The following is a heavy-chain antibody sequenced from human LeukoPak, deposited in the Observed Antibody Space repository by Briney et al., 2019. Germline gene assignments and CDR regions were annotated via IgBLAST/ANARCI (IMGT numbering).Heavy chain of an antibody. Sequence: GGSLRLSCAVSGFTFRSYSMNWVRQAPGKGLEWASYISTGSNTMYYADSVKGRFTISRDDAKNSLYLQTSSLRGEDTAVYYCARGSGSSDYWGQGTLVTVSS. V-gene: IGHV3-48*01. J-gene: IGHJ4*02. CDR2: ISTGSNTM. CDR3: ARGSGSSDY. CDR1: GFTFRSYS. D-gene: IGHD3-10*01.